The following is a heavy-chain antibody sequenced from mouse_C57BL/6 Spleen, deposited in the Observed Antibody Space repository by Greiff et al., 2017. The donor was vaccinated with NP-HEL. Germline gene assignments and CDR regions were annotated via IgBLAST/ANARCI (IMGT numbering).Heavy chain of an antibody. CDR2: INPSSGYT. J-gene: IGHJ2*01. D-gene: IGHD2-1*01. Sequence: QVQLQQSGAELARPGASVKMSCKASGYTFTSYTMHWVKQRPGQGLEWIGYINPSSGYTKYNQKFKDKATLTADKSSSTAYMQLSSLTSEDSAVYYCARGDYGNPYFDYWGQGTTLTVSS. CDR3: ARGDYGNPYFDY. CDR1: GYTFTSYT. V-gene: IGHV1-4*01.